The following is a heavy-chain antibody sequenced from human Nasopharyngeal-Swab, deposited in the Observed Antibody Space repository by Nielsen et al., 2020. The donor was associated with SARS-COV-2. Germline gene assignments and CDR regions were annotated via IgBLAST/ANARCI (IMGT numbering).Heavy chain of an antibody. V-gene: IGHV1-3*01. D-gene: IGHD3-10*01. CDR2: INAGNGNT. CDR1: GYTFTSYA. Sequence: ASVKVSCKASGYTFTSYAMHWVRQAPGQRLEWMGWINAGNGNTKYSQKFQGRVTITRDTSASTAYMELSSLRSEDTAVYYCAREPGDGVSLFDPWGQGTLVTVSS. J-gene: IGHJ5*02. CDR3: AREPGDGVSLFDP.